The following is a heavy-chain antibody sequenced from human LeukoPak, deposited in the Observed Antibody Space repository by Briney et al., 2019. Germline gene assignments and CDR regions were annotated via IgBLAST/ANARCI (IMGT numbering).Heavy chain of an antibody. J-gene: IGHJ4*02. CDR1: GYTFTNYY. D-gene: IGHD3-22*01. CDR2: INPGGDNT. V-gene: IGHV1-46*01. CDR3: ARGRGSWYDSSGSPYIRFDY. Sequence: ASVKVSCKASGYTFTNYYIHWVRQAPGQGLEWMGLINPGGDNTNYAQNFQGRVTMTRDTSASTVYMELSSLRSDDSAMYYCARGRGSWYDSSGSPYIRFDYWGQGTLVTVSS.